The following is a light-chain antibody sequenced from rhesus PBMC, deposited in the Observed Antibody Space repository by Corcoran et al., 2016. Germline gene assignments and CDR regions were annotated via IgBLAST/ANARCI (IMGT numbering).Light chain of an antibody. J-gene: IGLJ6*01. CDR2: EVS. CDR3: SSYAGSNTFV. CDR1: SSDIGCYNY. Sequence: QAALTQPRSVSGSPGQSVTISCTGNSSDIGCYNYVTWYQQHPGTAPKLMIYEVSKRPSGVSDRFSGSKSGNTASLTISGLQAEDEANYYCSSYAGSNTFVFGSGTKLTVL. V-gene: IGLV2-32*02.